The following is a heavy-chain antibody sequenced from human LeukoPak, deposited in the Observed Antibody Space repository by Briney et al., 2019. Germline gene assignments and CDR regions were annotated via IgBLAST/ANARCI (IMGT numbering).Heavy chain of an antibody. CDR2: ISSSSSYI. CDR3: ASSNYYDFWSGSLINYGMDV. Sequence: GGSLRLSCAASGFTFSSYSMNWVRQAPGKGLEWVSSISSSSSYIYYADSVKGRFTISRDNAKNSLYLQMNSLRAEDTAVYYCASSNYYDFWSGSLINYGMDVWGQGTTVTVSS. CDR1: GFTFSSYS. J-gene: IGHJ6*02. D-gene: IGHD3-3*01. V-gene: IGHV3-21*01.